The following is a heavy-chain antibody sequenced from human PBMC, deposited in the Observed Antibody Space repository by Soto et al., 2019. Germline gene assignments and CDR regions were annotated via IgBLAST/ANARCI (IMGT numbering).Heavy chain of an antibody. CDR1: GGSVSSGSYY. D-gene: IGHD2-15*01. V-gene: IGHV4-61*01. CDR2: IYYSGST. J-gene: IGHJ4*02. Sequence: NPSETLSLTCTVSGGSVSSGSYYWSWIRQPPGKGLEWIGYIYYSGSTNYTPSLKSRVTISVDTSKNQFSLKLSSVTAADTAVYYCAREGGGIVAKYFDYWGQGTLVTVSS. CDR3: AREGGGIVAKYFDY.